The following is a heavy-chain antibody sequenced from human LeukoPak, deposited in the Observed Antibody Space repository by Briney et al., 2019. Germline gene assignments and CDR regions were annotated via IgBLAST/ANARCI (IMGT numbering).Heavy chain of an antibody. D-gene: IGHD1-26*01. CDR1: GYSFTAYR. V-gene: IGHV1-2*02. CDR2: INPNSGGT. J-gene: IGHJ3*02. Sequence: GASVKVSCKASGYSFTAYRLYWVRQAPGQGLEWMGWINPNSGGTNFAQKFQGRVTMTRDTSITTAYTELSSVRSDDTAVYYCARDRGRPDAFDIWGQGTMVTVSS. CDR3: ARDRGRPDAFDI.